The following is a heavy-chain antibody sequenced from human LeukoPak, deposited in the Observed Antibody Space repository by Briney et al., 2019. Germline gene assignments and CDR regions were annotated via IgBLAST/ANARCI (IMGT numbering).Heavy chain of an antibody. CDR3: AKVSGNYFPYYFDY. CDR2: ISYDGCNK. V-gene: IGHV3-30-3*01. J-gene: IGHJ4*02. CDR1: GFTFSSYA. D-gene: IGHD1-26*01. Sequence: SLRLSCAASGFTFSSYAMHWVREAPGKGLDGVAVISYDGCNKYYADSVKGRFISSRDDSKNTLYLQMNSLRAKDTAVYYCAKVSGNYFPYYFDYWGQGTLVTVSS.